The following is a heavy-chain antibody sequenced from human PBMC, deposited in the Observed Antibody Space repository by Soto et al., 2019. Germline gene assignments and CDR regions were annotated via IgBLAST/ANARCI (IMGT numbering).Heavy chain of an antibody. V-gene: IGHV1-8*01. CDR2: MNPNSGNT. CDR3: ARDILSCLYYYGLDV. J-gene: IGHJ6*02. CDR1: GYTFTSYD. Sequence: QVQLVQSGAEVKKPGASVKVSCKASGYTFTSYDINWVRQATGQGLEWMGSMNPNSGNTGSAQKFQGRVTMTRNTSINTAYMELTSLRSEDTAVYYCARDILSCLYYYGLDVWGQGTTVTVSS. D-gene: IGHD3-9*01.